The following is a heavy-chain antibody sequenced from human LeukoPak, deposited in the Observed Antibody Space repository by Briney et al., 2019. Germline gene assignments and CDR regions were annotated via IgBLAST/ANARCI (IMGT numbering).Heavy chain of an antibody. D-gene: IGHD4-11*01. Sequence: PGGSLRLSCAAAGFTFSNFWMSWVRQAPGKGLEWVANIKQDGGEKHYVDSVKGRFTISRDNAKNSLYLQMSSLRAEDTAVYYCTRVEETATTAAIIRKYSYYYYYMDVWGKGNTVTVSS. J-gene: IGHJ6*03. V-gene: IGHV3-7*01. CDR3: TRVEETATTAAIIRKYSYYYYYMDV. CDR2: IKQDGGEK. CDR1: GFTFSNFW.